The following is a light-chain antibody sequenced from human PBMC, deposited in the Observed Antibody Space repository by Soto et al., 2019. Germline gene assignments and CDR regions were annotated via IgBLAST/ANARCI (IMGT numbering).Light chain of an antibody. CDR3: QQFNSYPFFT. J-gene: IGKJ3*01. Sequence: AIQLTQSPSSLSASVGDRVTITCRASQGISSALAWYQQKPGKAPKLLIYDASSLESGVPSRFSGSGSGTDFPLTISSLQPEDFATYYCQQFNSYPFFTFGPGTKVDIK. CDR1: QGISSA. V-gene: IGKV1-13*02. CDR2: DAS.